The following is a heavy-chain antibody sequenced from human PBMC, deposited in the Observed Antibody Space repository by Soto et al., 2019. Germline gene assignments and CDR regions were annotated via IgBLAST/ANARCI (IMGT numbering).Heavy chain of an antibody. CDR1: GYTFTSYG. CDR2: ISTYYDNT. CDR3: TRDPPRRYNSGQGLDY. J-gene: IGHJ4*02. V-gene: IGHV1-18*04. Sequence: QVQLVQSGAEVKKPGASVKVSCKASGYTFTSYGISWVRQAPGQGLEWMGWISTYYDNTNYAQNLRGRVTMTTDTATSTAYMELRSLRSDDTAVYYCTRDPPRRYNSGQGLDYWGQGTLVTVSS. D-gene: IGHD5-18*01.